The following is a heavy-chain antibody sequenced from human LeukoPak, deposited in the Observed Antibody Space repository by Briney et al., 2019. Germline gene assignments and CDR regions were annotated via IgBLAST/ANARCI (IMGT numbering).Heavy chain of an antibody. V-gene: IGHV3-66*01. CDR3: ARGGIGYYDSSGYDEYLQH. CDR1: GFTVSTNY. D-gene: IGHD3-22*01. Sequence: GGSLRLTCAASGFTVSTNYMSWVRQAPGKGLEWVSLIYSGGSTYYADSVKGRFTISRDNSKNPLYLQMNSLRAEDTALYYCARGGIGYYDSSGYDEYLQHWGQGTLVTVSS. CDR2: IYSGGST. J-gene: IGHJ1*01.